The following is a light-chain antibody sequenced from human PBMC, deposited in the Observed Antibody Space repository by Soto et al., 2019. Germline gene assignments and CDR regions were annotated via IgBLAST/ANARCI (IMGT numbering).Light chain of an antibody. V-gene: IGKV1-39*01. J-gene: IGKJ1*01. CDR1: QSIDSY. CDR3: QQSYSTPPGT. CDR2: AAA. Sequence: DIQMTQSPSSLSASVGDRVTLTCRASQSIDSYLNWYQQKPGKAPKLLIYAAANLQRGVPSRFSGSGSGTDFTLTISSLQPEDFATYYCQQSYSTPPGTFCQGTEVDVK.